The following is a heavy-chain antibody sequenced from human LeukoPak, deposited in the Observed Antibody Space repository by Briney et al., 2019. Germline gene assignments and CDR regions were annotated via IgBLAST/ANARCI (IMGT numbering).Heavy chain of an antibody. CDR2: ISYDGSNK. J-gene: IGHJ4*02. CDR3: AKRGYSYGGIDY. CDR1: GFTFSSYG. Sequence: GGSLRLSCEASGFTFSSYGMHWVRQAPGKGLEWVAVISYDGSNKYYADSVKGRFTISRDNSKNTLYLQMNSLRAEDTAVYYCAKRGYSYGGIDYWGQGTLVTVSS. V-gene: IGHV3-30*18. D-gene: IGHD5-18*01.